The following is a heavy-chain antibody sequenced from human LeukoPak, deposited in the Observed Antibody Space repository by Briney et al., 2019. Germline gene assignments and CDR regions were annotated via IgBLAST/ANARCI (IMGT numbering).Heavy chain of an antibody. J-gene: IGHJ4*02. CDR2: IYYSGGT. CDR3: AREAAMVTLLDY. Sequence: PSETLSLTCTVSGGSISSGDYYWSWIRRPPGKGLEWIGYIYYSGGTYYNPSLKSRVTISVDTSKNQFSLKLSSVTAADTAVYYCAREAAMVTLLDYWGQGTLVTVSS. D-gene: IGHD5-18*01. V-gene: IGHV4-30-4*01. CDR1: GGSISSGDYY.